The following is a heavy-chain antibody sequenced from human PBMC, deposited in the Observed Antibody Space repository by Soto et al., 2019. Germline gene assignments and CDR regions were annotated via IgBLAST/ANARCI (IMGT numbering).Heavy chain of an antibody. V-gene: IGHV5-51*01. CDR1: GYSFTSYW. J-gene: IGHJ4*02. D-gene: IGHD3-10*01. CDR3: AKEGRAERELLHFDS. CDR2: IYPGDSDT. Sequence: PGESLKISCKGSGYSFTSYWIGWVRQMPGKGLEWMGIIYPGDSDTRYSPSFQGQVTISADKSISTAYLQWSSLKASDTAIYYCAKEGRAERELLHFDSWGQGTLVTVSS.